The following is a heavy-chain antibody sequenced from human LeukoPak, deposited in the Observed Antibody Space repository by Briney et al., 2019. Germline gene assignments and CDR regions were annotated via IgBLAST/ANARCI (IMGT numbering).Heavy chain of an antibody. D-gene: IGHD3-3*01. CDR1: GYTFTSYG. CDR3: ARDTGAYYDFWSGPYLIDP. CDR2: ISAYNGNT. J-gene: IGHJ5*02. Sequence: GASVKVSCNASGYTFTSYGISWVRQAPGQGLEWMGWISAYNGNTNYAQKLQGRVTMTTDTSTSTAYIELRSLRSNDTAVYYCARDTGAYYDFWSGPYLIDPWGQGTLVTVSS. V-gene: IGHV1-18*01.